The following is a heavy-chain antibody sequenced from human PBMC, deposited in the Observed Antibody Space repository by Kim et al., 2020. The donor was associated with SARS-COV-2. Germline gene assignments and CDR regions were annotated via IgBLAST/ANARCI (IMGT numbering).Heavy chain of an antibody. Sequence: AYYNPSLKSRVTISLDTSKNQFSLQLSSVTAADTAVYYCAGSTMIPRWFGPWGQGTLVTVSS. V-gene: IGHV4-59*01. D-gene: IGHD3-22*01. CDR3: AGSTMIPRWFGP. J-gene: IGHJ5*02. CDR2: A.